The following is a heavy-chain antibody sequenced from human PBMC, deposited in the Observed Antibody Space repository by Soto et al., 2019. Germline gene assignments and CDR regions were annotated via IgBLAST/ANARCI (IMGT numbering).Heavy chain of an antibody. V-gene: IGHV3-30*18. Sequence: QVQLVESGGGVVQPGRSLRLSCAASGFTFNNYAMHWVRQAPGKGLEWVAVISYDGDNAYYAASVTGRFTISRDNSKNTLYLQMNSLRPEDSAVYLCAKEACIGGYCYSRGGYYNAMDVWGQGTTVTVSS. CDR2: ISYDGDNA. D-gene: IGHD2-15*01. J-gene: IGHJ6*02. CDR3: AKEACIGGYCYSRGGYYNAMDV. CDR1: GFTFNNYA.